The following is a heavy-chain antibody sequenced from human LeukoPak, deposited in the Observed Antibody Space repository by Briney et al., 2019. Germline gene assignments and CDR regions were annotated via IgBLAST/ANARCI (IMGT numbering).Heavy chain of an antibody. CDR2: IYYSGST. Sequence: SQTLSLTCTVSGGSISSGDDYWSWIRQPPGKGLEWIGYIYYSGSTYYNPSLKSRVTISVDTSKNQFSLKLSSVTAADTAVYYCARARGWELPPFLDYWGQGTLVTVSS. J-gene: IGHJ4*02. D-gene: IGHD1-26*01. V-gene: IGHV4-30-4*08. CDR3: ARARGWELPPFLDY. CDR1: GGSISSGDDY.